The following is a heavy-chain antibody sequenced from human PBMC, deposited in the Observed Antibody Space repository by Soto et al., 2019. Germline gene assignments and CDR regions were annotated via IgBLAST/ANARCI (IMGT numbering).Heavy chain of an antibody. CDR1: GGSFSGYY. V-gene: IGHV4-34*01. Sequence: QVQLQQWGAGLLKPSETLSLTCAVYGGSFSGYYWSWIRQPPGKGLEWIGEINHSGSTNYNPSLKSRVTISVDTSKNQFSLKLSSVTAADTAVYYCARGRWDSGAFDIWGQGTMVTVSS. J-gene: IGHJ3*02. CDR3: ARGRWDSGAFDI. D-gene: IGHD1-26*01. CDR2: INHSGST.